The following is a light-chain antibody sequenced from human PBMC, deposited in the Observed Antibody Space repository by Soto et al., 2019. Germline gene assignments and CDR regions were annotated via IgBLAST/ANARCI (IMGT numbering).Light chain of an antibody. CDR1: QSISNSY. Sequence: EIVLTQSPGTLSLSPGERATLSCRASQSISNSYLAGYQQKPGQAPRLLFYGASSSATGIPDRISSSGALADFTLNSSRLEPEDFAVYFCQQYGSSPMTFGQGTNVEIK. CDR3: QQYGSSPMT. CDR2: GAS. V-gene: IGKV3-20*01. J-gene: IGKJ1*01.